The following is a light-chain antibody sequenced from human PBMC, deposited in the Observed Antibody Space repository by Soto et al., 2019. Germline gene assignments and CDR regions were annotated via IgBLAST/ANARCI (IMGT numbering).Light chain of an antibody. CDR3: QQYDGSLPYT. CDR1: QTVRNSY. CDR2: GVS. Sequence: EIVLTQSPGTLSLSPGERATLSCRASQTVRNSYLAWYQQKPGQAPRLLIYGVSARATGIPDRFSGSGYGTDFTLTISRLEPEDFAVFYCQQYDGSLPYTFGQGTKLEIK. V-gene: IGKV3-20*01. J-gene: IGKJ2*01.